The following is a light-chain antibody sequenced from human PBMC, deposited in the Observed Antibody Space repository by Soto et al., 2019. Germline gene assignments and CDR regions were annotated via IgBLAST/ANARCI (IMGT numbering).Light chain of an antibody. V-gene: IGKV1-12*01. CDR1: QDIKNY. Sequence: DIQMTQSPSSLSASVGDRVTITCQASQDIKNYLNWYQQKPGKAPNLLIYAASTLQSGVPSRFSGSGSGTDFTLTISSLQAEDFAVYYCQQANTFPTFGQGTKVDIK. CDR3: QQANTFPT. CDR2: AAS. J-gene: IGKJ1*01.